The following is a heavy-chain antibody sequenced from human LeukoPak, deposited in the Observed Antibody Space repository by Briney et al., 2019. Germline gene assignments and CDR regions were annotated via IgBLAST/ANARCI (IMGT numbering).Heavy chain of an antibody. J-gene: IGHJ4*02. CDR3: ARVEMATKFDY. CDR1: GGSISSYY. V-gene: IGHV4-59*01. Sequence: PSETLSLTCTVSGGSISSYYWSWIRQPPGKGLEWIGYIYYSGSTNYNPSLKSRVTISVDTSKNQFSLKLSSVTAADTAVYYCARVEMATKFDYWGQGTLVTVSS. CDR2: IYYSGST. D-gene: IGHD5-24*01.